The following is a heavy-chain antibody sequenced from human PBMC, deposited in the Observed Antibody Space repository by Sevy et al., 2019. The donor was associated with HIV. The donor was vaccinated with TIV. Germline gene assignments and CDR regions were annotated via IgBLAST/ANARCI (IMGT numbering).Heavy chain of an antibody. Sequence: GGSLRLSCAASGFTFSSYAMHWVRQAPGKGLEWVADIIYDGSKKYYADSVKGGFTISRDNSKNKLYLQMNSLRAEDTAVYYCARDQHDYAGNVRTGWFDPWGQGTLVTVSS. CDR3: ARDQHDYAGNVRTGWFDP. J-gene: IGHJ5*02. V-gene: IGHV3-30-3*01. CDR1: GFTFSSYA. D-gene: IGHD4-17*01. CDR2: IIYDGSKK.